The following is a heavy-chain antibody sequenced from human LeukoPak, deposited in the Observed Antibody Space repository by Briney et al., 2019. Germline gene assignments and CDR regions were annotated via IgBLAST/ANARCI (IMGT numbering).Heavy chain of an antibody. Sequence: ASVKVSCKASGYTFTDFFIHWVRQAPGQGREWMGWINPNTGDTNYAQRFQGRVTLTRDTSVSTAFMDLSRLGSDDTAVYYCARDGILGITLCDRWGQGTLVTVSS. CDR2: INPNTGDT. CDR1: GYTFTDFF. J-gene: IGHJ4*02. CDR3: ARDGILGITLCDR. V-gene: IGHV1-2*02. D-gene: IGHD2/OR15-2a*01.